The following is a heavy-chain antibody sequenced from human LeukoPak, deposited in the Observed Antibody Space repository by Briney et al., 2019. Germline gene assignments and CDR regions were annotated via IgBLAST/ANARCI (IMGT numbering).Heavy chain of an antibody. D-gene: IGHD3-3*01. CDR1: GFTFSSYG. V-gene: IGHV3-30*18. J-gene: IGHJ1*01. CDR3: AKVSYDFWSGYYKPVGYFQH. Sequence: GGSLRLSCAASGFTFSSYGMHWVRQAPGKGLEWVAVISYDGSNKYYADSVKGRFTISRDNSKNTLYLQMSSLRAEDTAVYYCAKVSYDFWSGYYKPVGYFQHWGQGTLVTVSS. CDR2: ISYDGSNK.